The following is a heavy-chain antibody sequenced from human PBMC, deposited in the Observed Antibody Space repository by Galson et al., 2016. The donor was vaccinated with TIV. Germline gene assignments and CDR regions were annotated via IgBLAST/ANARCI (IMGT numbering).Heavy chain of an antibody. CDR1: GFSLTTHGMC. V-gene: IGHV2-70*17. CDR2: ADWDGDK. D-gene: IGHD5-24*01. J-gene: IGHJ4*02. CDR3: ARSSIRDVSTHRFFDY. Sequence: PALVKPTQTLTLTCTFSGFSLTTHGMCASWIRQPPGKALEWLARADWDGDKFYSTSLQTRLSISKDTSRNQVVLTLSNVDPVDTATYFCARSSIRDVSTHRFFDYWGQGTLVTVSP.